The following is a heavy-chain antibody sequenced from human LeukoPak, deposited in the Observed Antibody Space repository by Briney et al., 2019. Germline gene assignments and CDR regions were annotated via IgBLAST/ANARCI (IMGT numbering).Heavy chain of an antibody. CDR1: GGSIGSGDYY. CDR2: IYYSGST. D-gene: IGHD2/OR15-2a*01. J-gene: IGHJ2*01. CDR3: ARESPLLQKWYFDL. Sequence: PSETLSLTCTVSGGSIGSGDYYWSWIRQPPGKGLEWIGYIYYSGSTYYNPSLKSRVTISVDTSKNQFSLKLSSVTAADTAVYYCARESPLLQKWYFDLWGRGTLVTVSS. V-gene: IGHV4-30-4*08.